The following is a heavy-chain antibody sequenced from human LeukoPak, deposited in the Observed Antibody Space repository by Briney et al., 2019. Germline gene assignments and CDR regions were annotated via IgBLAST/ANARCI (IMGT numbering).Heavy chain of an antibody. CDR1: GFTFSSYA. V-gene: IGHV3-7*01. J-gene: IGHJ4*02. CDR2: INKDGTEK. D-gene: IGHD3-10*01. CDR3: ARPYYYSSGSLPY. Sequence: GGSLRLSCAASGFTFSSYAMHWVRQAPGKGLQWVASINKDGTEKYYVDSVKGRFTISRDNTKNSLYLQMNSLRAEDTAVFYCARPYYYSSGSLPYWGQGTLVTVSS.